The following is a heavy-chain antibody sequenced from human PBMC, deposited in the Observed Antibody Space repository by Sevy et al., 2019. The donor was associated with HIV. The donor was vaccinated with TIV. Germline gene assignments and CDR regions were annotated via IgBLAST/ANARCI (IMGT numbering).Heavy chain of an antibody. D-gene: IGHD3-10*01. CDR3: ARDMDNFYGMDV. J-gene: IGHJ6*02. CDR1: GVSISTHS. V-gene: IGHV4-59*11. CDR2: IYYNGNA. Sequence: SETLSLTCTVSGVSISTHSWSWIRQPPGKGLEYIGYIYYNGNANYNPSFQSRVTISGDTSMNQLSLKLTSVTAADTALYYCARDMDNFYGMDVWGQGTTVTVSS.